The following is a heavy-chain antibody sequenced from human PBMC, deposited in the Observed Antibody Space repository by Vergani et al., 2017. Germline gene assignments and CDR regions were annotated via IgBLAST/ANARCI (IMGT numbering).Heavy chain of an antibody. J-gene: IGHJ4*02. D-gene: IGHD5-24*01. CDR1: GGPISSGDYY. V-gene: IGHV4-30-4*01. CDR2: TYYSGST. Sequence: QVQLQESGPGLVKPSQTLSLTCTVSGGPISSGDYYWSWLRPPPGKGLEWIGYTYYSGSTNYNPSLKSRVNISVHTSKNQFALKLSSVTAADTAVYYCARDRGDGYNLYYFDYWGQGTLVTVSS. CDR3: ARDRGDGYNLYYFDY.